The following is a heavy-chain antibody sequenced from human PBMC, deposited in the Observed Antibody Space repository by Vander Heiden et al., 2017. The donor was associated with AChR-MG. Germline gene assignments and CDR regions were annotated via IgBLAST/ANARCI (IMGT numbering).Heavy chain of an antibody. CDR1: GFTLSSSW. D-gene: IGHD5-18*01. CDR2: INRDGSQK. J-gene: IGHJ4*02. Sequence: EVQLVESGGGLVQPGGSVRLSCAASGFTLSSSWMTWVRQAPGKGLEGVANINRDGSQKNYVDAVKGRFTISRDNAQNSLFLQMNSLRAGDTALYYCARDPFRGDGYNFDYWGQGTLVTVSS. CDR3: ARDPFRGDGYNFDY. V-gene: IGHV3-7*01.